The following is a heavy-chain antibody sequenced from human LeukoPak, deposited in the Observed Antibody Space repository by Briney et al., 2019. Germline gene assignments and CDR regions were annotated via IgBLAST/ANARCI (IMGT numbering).Heavy chain of an antibody. Sequence: SETLSLTCTVSGGSISSSSYYWGWIRQPPGKGLEWIGSIYYSGSTYYNPSLKSRVTISVDTSKNQFSLKLSSVTAADTAVYYCARGGSSSWYETRRNWFDPWGQGTLVTVSS. D-gene: IGHD6-13*01. CDR2: IYYSGST. CDR1: GGSISSSSYY. J-gene: IGHJ5*02. V-gene: IGHV4-39*07. CDR3: ARGGSSSWYETRRNWFDP.